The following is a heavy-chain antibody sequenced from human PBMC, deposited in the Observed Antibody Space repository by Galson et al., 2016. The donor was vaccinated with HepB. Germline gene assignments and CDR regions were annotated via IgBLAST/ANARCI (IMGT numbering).Heavy chain of an antibody. V-gene: IGHV1-18*01. CDR2: ISAYSGNT. CDR1: GYTFTTSG. D-gene: IGHD6-13*01. Sequence: SVKVSCKASGYTFTTSGISWVRQAPGQGLEWMAWISAYSGNTNYAQKFQGRVTLTKDTSASTVYMELRSLRSDDTAMYYCARDRDAALDYWGQGALVTVSS. J-gene: IGHJ4*02. CDR3: ARDRDAALDY.